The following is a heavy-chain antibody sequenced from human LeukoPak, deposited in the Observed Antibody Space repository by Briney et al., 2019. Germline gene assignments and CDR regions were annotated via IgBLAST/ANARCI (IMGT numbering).Heavy chain of an antibody. CDR2: IYTSGST. J-gene: IGHJ5*02. CDR1: GGSISSGSYY. D-gene: IGHD3-3*01. CDR3: ARGLWSRGITIFGVVNNWFDP. Sequence: PSETLSLTCTVSGGSISSGSYYWSWIRQPAGKGLEWIGRIYTSGSTNYNPSLKSRVTISVDTSKNQFSLKLSSVTAADTAVYYCARGLWSRGITIFGVVNNWFDPWGQGTLVTVSS. V-gene: IGHV4-61*02.